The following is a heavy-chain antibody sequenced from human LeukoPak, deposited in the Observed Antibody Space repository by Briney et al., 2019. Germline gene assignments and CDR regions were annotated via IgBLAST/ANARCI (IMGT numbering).Heavy chain of an antibody. Sequence: GASVKVSCKASGYTFTSYYMHWVRQAPGQGLEWMGIINPSGGSTSYAQKFQGRVTITRDTSASTAYMELSSLASDDTAVYYCARERWHCPGDNCYSVYYYGLDVWGQGTTVTVSS. CDR1: GYTFTSYY. D-gene: IGHD2-8*02. J-gene: IGHJ6*02. CDR2: INPSGGST. CDR3: ARERWHCPGDNCYSVYYYGLDV. V-gene: IGHV1-46*01.